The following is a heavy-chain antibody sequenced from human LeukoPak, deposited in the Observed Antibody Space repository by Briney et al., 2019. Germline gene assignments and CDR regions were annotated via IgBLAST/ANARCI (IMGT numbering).Heavy chain of an antibody. CDR3: ARRVCSNRVCFPYYYYYMDV. V-gene: IGHV4-59*08. D-gene: IGHD2-8*01. CDR1: GGSISKYY. Sequence: SETLSLTCTVSGGSISKYYWSWIRQPPGKGLEWIGYIDYSGSTNYTPSLKSRVTISVDPSKNQFSLKLGSVPAADTAVYYSARRVCSNRVCFPYYYYYMDVWGKGTTVTVSS. J-gene: IGHJ6*03. CDR2: IDYSGST.